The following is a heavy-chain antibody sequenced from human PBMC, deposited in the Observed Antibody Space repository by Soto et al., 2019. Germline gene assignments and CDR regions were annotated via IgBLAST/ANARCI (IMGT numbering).Heavy chain of an antibody. CDR2: IIRAGGNT. CDR1: GFPFSNYD. Sequence: VQLVESGGGVVQPGRSLRLSCAASGFPFSNYDMSWVRHAPGKGLEWVSIIRAGGNTYYADSVKGRFTISRDNSRDTVYLQIDSLRAEDTAIYYCAKGGWLDNWGQGTPVTVSS. D-gene: IGHD6-19*01. V-gene: IGHV3-23*04. J-gene: IGHJ4*02. CDR3: AKGGWLDN.